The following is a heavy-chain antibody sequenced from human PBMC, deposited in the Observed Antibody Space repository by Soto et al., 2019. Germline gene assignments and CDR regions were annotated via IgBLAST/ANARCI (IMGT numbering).Heavy chain of an antibody. Sequence: QIQLVQSGGEVKKPGASVKVSCKSSGYKFISHSITWVRQAPGQGLEWMGRISAYNGKTNYAQKLQGRVTMTTDTSTNTAYMELRSLRSDDTAVYYCARGAFCGGAPGCRDMDVWGQGTTVTVSS. CDR2: ISAYNGKT. D-gene: IGHD2-21*01. CDR1: GYKFISHS. CDR3: ARGAFCGGAPGCRDMDV. V-gene: IGHV1-18*01. J-gene: IGHJ6*02.